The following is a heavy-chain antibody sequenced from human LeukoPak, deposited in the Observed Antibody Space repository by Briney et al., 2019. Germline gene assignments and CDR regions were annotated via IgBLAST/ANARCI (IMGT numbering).Heavy chain of an antibody. CDR2: IKEDGSAN. J-gene: IGHJ4*02. V-gene: IGHV3-7*01. Sequence: VGSLRLSCAASGFTFSNYWMSWVRQAPGKGLEWVANIKEDGSANWCIDSVKGRFTISRDNVKNSLYLQMNSLRAEDTAVYYCARSEAVGTVDYWGQGALATVSS. D-gene: IGHD2-21*02. CDR1: GFTFSNYW. CDR3: ARSEAVGTVDY.